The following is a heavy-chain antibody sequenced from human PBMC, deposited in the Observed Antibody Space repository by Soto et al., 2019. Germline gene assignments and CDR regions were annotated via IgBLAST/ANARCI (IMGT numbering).Heavy chain of an antibody. CDR3: AHYYDSSGYPYYFDY. D-gene: IGHD3-22*01. V-gene: IGHV2-5*01. CDR2: IYWNDDK. J-gene: IGHJ4*02. CDR1: WLSLSTSGVG. Sequence: SGATLVTAAQTLTLTCTFCWLSLSTSGVGVGWIRQPPGKALEWLALIYWNDDKRYSPSLKSRLTITKDTSKNQVVLTMTNMDPVDTATYYCAHYYDSSGYPYYFDYWGQGTLVTVSS.